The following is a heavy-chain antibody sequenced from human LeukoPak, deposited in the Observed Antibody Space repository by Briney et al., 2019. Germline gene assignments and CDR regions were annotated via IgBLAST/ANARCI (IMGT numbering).Heavy chain of an antibody. V-gene: IGHV1-2*02. J-gene: IGHJ5*02. Sequence: ASVKVSCKASGYTFTGYYMYWVRQAPGQGLEWMGWINPNSGGTNYAQKFQGRVTMTRDTSISTAYMELSRLRSDDTAVYYCARALPPPRDCSGGSCYSEGNWFDPWGQGTLVTVSS. CDR1: GYTFTGYY. CDR3: ARALPPPRDCSGGSCYSEGNWFDP. CDR2: INPNSGGT. D-gene: IGHD2-15*01.